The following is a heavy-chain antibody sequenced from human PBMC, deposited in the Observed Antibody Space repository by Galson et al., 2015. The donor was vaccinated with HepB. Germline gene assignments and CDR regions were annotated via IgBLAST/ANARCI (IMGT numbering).Heavy chain of an antibody. CDR1: GFSFSNAW. V-gene: IGHV3-15*01. CDR3: TTVKCSWKPFDL. D-gene: IGHD6-13*01. Sequence: SLRLSCAASGFSFSNAWMSWVRQAPGKGLEWVGRIKSKTDGGTTDCAAPVKGRFTISRDDSKNTLYLQMNSLKTEDTAVYYCTTVKCSWKPFDLWGQGTMVTVSS. J-gene: IGHJ3*01. CDR2: IKSKTDGGTT.